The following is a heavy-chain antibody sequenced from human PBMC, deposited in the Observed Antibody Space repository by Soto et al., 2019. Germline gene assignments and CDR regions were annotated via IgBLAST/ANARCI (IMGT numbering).Heavy chain of an antibody. V-gene: IGHV3-15*07. D-gene: IGHD3-10*01. Sequence: GGSLRLSCAASGFTFSNAWMNWVRQAPGKGLEWVGRIKSKTDGGTKDYAAPVKGRFTISRDDSKNTLYLQMNSLKTEDTAVYYCTTEDPWTMVILGAFDIWGQGTMVTVSS. J-gene: IGHJ3*02. CDR1: GFTFSNAW. CDR2: IKSKTDGGTK. CDR3: TTEDPWTMVILGAFDI.